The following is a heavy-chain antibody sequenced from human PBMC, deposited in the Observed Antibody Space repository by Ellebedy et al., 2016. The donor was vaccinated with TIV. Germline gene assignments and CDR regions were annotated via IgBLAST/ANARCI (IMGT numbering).Heavy chain of an antibody. J-gene: IGHJ3*01. CDR2: IFHSGGT. CDR1: FTSISRPDYY. V-gene: IGHV4-61*08. Sequence: MPSETLSLTCTVSFTSISRPDYYWTWIRQTPGKGLEWLGEIFHSGGTVYNPSLRSRVTISLDTSKNQSSLNLTSVTAADTAVYYCARRPITIFGVTDAFDVWGLGTMVTVSS. CDR3: ARRPITIFGVTDAFDV. D-gene: IGHD3-3*01.